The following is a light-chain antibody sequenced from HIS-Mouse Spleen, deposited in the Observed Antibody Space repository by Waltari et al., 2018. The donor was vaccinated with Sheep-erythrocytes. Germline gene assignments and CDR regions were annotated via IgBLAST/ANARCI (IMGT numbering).Light chain of an antibody. CDR3: HQANSFPIT. V-gene: IGKV1-12*01. CDR1: QGISSW. CDR2: AAS. Sequence: DIQMTQSPSSVSASVGDRVTITCRARQGISSWLAWYQQKPGKAPKLLIYAASSLQSGVPSRCSGSGAGTDFSLTSSSLQPEDFASYYCHQANSFPITFGQGTRLEIK. J-gene: IGKJ5*01.